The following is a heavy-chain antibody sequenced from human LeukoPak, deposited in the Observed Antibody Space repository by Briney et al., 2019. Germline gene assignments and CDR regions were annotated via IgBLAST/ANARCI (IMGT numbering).Heavy chain of an antibody. J-gene: IGHJ4*02. CDR3: AQGYGNGWYPH. D-gene: IGHD6-19*01. V-gene: IGHV3-23*01. Sequence: GGSLRLSRTVSGFSVSTSGMSWVRQAQGKGLQTISAISVEGESAYYADSVKGRFTISRDNSKNTLYLQMNSLRVEDTAVYFCAQGYGNGWYPHWGQGSLVSVSS. CDR2: ISVEGESA. CDR1: GFSVSTSG.